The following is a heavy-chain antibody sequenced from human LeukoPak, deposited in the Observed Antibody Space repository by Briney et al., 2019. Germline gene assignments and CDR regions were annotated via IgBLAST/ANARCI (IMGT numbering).Heavy chain of an antibody. CDR1: GFTFSSYA. D-gene: IGHD3-3*01. V-gene: IGHV3-23*01. J-gene: IGHJ2*01. Sequence: PGGSLRLSCAASGFTFSSYAMNWVRQAPGKGLEWVSGISGSGDSAYYADSVKGRFTISRDNSKNTLYLQMNSLRAEDTAVYYCAKAEWVFGVVSRLGYFDLWGRGSLVTVSS. CDR3: AKAEWVFGVVSRLGYFDL. CDR2: ISGSGDSA.